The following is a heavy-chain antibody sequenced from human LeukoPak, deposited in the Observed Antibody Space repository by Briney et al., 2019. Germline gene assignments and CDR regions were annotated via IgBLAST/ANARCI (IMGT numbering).Heavy chain of an antibody. CDR1: GFTLSSYW. J-gene: IGHJ4*02. CDR2: INPDGSRT. D-gene: IGHD3-9*01. CDR3: ARDFEAPSNC. Sequence: GGSLRLSCAASGFTLSSYWIHWVRQAPGKGLVWVSRINPDGSRTDYADSVKGRFTISRDNTKNTVDLQMNSLRAEDTAVYYCARDFEAPSNCWGQGTLVTVSS. V-gene: IGHV3-74*01.